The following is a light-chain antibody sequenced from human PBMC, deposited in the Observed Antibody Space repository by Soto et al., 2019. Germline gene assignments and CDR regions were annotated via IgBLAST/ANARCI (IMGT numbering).Light chain of an antibody. V-gene: IGLV2-23*01. Sequence: QSALTQPASVSGSPGQSITISCTGTSSDVGTYNLVSWYEQHPGKAPKLMIYEGSKRPSGVSNRFSGSKSGNTASLTISGLQAEDEADYYCCSYARGSTYVFGTGTKRTVL. CDR2: EGS. CDR3: CSYARGSTYV. CDR1: SSDVGTYNL. J-gene: IGLJ1*01.